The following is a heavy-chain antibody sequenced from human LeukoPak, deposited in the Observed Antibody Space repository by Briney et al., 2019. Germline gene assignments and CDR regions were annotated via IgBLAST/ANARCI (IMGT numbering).Heavy chain of an antibody. CDR3: ASEQLVTYYFDN. CDR1: GGSVSSHY. J-gene: IGHJ4*02. Sequence: SETLSLTCTVSGGSVSSHYWSWIRQSPGKGLEWIGFIYHSGTTSYNPSLKSRVAMSIDTSKNQFSLELTSVTAADTAVYYCASEQLVTYYFDNWGQGTLVTVSS. CDR2: IYHSGTT. V-gene: IGHV4-4*09. D-gene: IGHD2-21*02.